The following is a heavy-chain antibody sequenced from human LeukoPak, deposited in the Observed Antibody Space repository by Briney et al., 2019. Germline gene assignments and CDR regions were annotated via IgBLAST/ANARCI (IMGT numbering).Heavy chain of an antibody. Sequence: PSGTLSLTCAVSGGSISSSSYSWGWVRQPPGKGPEWIARIYYSGSTYYNPSLKSRVTISVDTSKNQFSLKLSSVTATDTAVYYCARHSGGTYYVNFDPWGQGTLVTVSS. CDR1: GGSISSSSYS. J-gene: IGHJ5*02. CDR3: ARHSGGTYYVNFDP. D-gene: IGHD1-26*01. V-gene: IGHV4-39*01. CDR2: IYYSGST.